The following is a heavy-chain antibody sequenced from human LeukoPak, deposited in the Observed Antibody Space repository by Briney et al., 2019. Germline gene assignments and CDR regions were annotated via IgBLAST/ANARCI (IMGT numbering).Heavy chain of an antibody. CDR2: ISSSSSTI. Sequence: GGSLRLSCAASGFTFSSYNMNWVRQAPGKGLEWVSYISSSSSTIYYADSVKGRFTISRDNAKNSLYLQMNSPRDEDTAVYYCAGGVAAAGRLVDYWGQGTLVTVSS. J-gene: IGHJ4*02. V-gene: IGHV3-48*02. CDR1: GFTFSSYN. CDR3: AGGVAAAGRLVDY. D-gene: IGHD6-13*01.